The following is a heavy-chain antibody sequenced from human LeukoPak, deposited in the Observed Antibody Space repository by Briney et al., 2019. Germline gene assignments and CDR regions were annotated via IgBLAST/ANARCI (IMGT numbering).Heavy chain of an antibody. Sequence: SETLSLTCTVSGDSISCYYWSWIRQPPGKGLEWIGYIYYSGSTNYNPSLKSRVTISVDTSKNQFSLKLSSVTAADTAVYYCARHDYYDSSGRNWFDPWGQGTLVTVSS. V-gene: IGHV4-59*08. CDR1: GDSISCYY. D-gene: IGHD3-22*01. CDR3: ARHDYYDSSGRNWFDP. CDR2: IYYSGST. J-gene: IGHJ5*02.